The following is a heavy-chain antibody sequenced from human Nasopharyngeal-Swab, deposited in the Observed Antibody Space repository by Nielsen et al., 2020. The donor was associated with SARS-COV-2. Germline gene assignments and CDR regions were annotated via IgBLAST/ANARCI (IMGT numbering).Heavy chain of an antibody. CDR2: IIWSGARA. J-gene: IGHJ4*02. V-gene: IGHV3-20*01. D-gene: IGHD5-12*01. CDR3: VRDRGSYEFDS. Sequence: GGSLRLSCAASGFIFDDFGMSWVRHIPGKGLEWVSGIIWSGARADYADSVKGRFTISRDNAKHSVHLQMNSLRAEDTALYHCVRDRGSYEFDSWGQGTLVTVSS. CDR1: GFIFDDFG.